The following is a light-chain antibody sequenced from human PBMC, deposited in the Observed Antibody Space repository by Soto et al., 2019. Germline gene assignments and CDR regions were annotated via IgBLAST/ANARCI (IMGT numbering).Light chain of an antibody. J-gene: IGKJ1*01. CDR2: KAS. V-gene: IGKV1-5*03. Sequence: DIQMTQSPSTLSGSVGDRVTITCRASQTISSWLAWYQQKPGKAPKLLIYKASTLKSGVPSRFSGSGSGTECTLTISSLQHDDFATYYGQHYNSYSEAFGQGTKVDLK. CDR1: QTISSW. CDR3: QHYNSYSEA.